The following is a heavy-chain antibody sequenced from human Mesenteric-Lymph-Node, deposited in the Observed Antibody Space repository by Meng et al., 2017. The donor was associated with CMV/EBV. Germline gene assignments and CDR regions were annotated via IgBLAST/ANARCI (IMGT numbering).Heavy chain of an antibody. CDR2: ISTYSTYI. V-gene: IGHV3-21*01. Sequence: GESLKISCAASTSIFSSYTMSWVRPGPGKGLEWVSSISTYSTYIYYADSVKGRFTISRDNAKNSLYLQMDPLRAEDTAVYYCASGFCGSTSCYREFDYWGQGTLVTVSS. CDR3: ASGFCGSTSCYREFDY. CDR1: TSIFSSYT. J-gene: IGHJ4*02. D-gene: IGHD2-2*01.